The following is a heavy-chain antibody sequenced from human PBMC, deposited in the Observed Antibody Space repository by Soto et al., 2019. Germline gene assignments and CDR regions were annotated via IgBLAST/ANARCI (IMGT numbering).Heavy chain of an antibody. Sequence: QVQLVQSGAEVKKPGSSVRVSCKTSEGTFNNYAISWVRQAPGQGLEWMGGIIPLFDAVKYAQKFQGRVTITADKSTSTAYMELHTLTSEDTAVYYCARSSPYIVVRKPTGNQDYYGMDVWGQGTTVTVSS. CDR2: IIPLFDAV. J-gene: IGHJ6*02. CDR1: EGTFNNYA. CDR3: ARSSPYIVVRKPTGNQDYYGMDV. D-gene: IGHD2-2*01. V-gene: IGHV1-69*06.